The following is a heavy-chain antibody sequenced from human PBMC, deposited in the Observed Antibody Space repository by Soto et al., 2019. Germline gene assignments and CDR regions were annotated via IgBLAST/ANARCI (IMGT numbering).Heavy chain of an antibody. V-gene: IGHV3-23*01. D-gene: IGHD4-4*01. Sequence: PGGSLRLSCAASGFTFSNYAMSWVRQSPGQGLEWVSDISVRSDTYYANSVKGRFTNSRDNSKSTLFLQLNSLRGEDTAVYYCEKNHRPTVTFYTDYCMDVWGKGTRVTV. J-gene: IGHJ6*03. CDR3: EKNHRPTVTFYTDYCMDV. CDR1: GFTFSNYA. CDR2: ISVRSDT.